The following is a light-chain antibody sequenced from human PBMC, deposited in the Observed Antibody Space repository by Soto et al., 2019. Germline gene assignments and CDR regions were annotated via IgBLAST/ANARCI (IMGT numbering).Light chain of an antibody. Sequence: DIQMTQSPSTLSASVGDRVTITCRASQSISSWLAWYQQKPGKAPKLLIYKASSLESGVPPRLSGSGSGTEFTLTISSLQPDYFATYYCQQYNSYPSFGGGTKVELK. J-gene: IGKJ4*01. CDR3: QQYNSYPS. V-gene: IGKV1-5*03. CDR2: KAS. CDR1: QSISSW.